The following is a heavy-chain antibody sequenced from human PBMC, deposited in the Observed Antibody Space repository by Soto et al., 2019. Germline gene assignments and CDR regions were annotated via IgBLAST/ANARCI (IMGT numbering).Heavy chain of an antibody. V-gene: IGHV3-23*01. CDR3: AKLPDRTFWNVAAAHPIYP. J-gene: IGHJ5*02. D-gene: IGHD3-3*01. CDR1: GFTFGSYA. Sequence: GGSLRLSCAASGFTFGSYAMTWVHQVPGKGLEWVSAISGGGDDIYYADSVKGRFTISRGNSKNTLYLQMNRLAAEDTAVYYCAKLPDRTFWNVAAAHPIYPWAQHTLLTISS. CDR2: ISGGGDDI.